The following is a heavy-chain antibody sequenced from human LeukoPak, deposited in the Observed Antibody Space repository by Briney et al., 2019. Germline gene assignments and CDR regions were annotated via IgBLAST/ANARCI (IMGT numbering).Heavy chain of an antibody. CDR3: AREVYDSSGYSFDY. CDR1: GGSVSSYY. J-gene: IGHJ4*02. Sequence: SETLSLTCTVSGGSVSSYYWSWIRQAPGKGLEWIGSIYYSGSTNYNPSLKSRVTISVDTPKNQFSLKLSSVTAADTAVYYCAREVYDSSGYSFDYWGQGTLVTVSS. V-gene: IGHV4-59*02. D-gene: IGHD3-22*01. CDR2: IYYSGST.